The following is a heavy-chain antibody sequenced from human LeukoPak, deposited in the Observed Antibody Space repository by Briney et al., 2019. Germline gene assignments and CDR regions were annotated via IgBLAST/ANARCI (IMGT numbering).Heavy chain of an antibody. CDR2: IYHSGST. CDR3: ARDAHLYDFWSGYYLPGYYFDY. D-gene: IGHD3-3*01. V-gene: IGHV4-38-2*02. Sequence: KPSETLSLTCTVSGYSISSGYYWGWIRQPPGKGLEWIGSIYHSGSTYYNPSLKSRVTISVDTSQNQFSLKLSSVTAADTAVYYCARDAHLYDFWSGYYLPGYYFDYWGQGTLVTVSS. J-gene: IGHJ4*02. CDR1: GYSISSGYY.